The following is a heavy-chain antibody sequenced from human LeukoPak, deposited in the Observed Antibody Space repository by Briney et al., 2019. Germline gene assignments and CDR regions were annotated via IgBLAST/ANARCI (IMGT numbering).Heavy chain of an antibody. CDR3: AKSRNIFAAAGTGYFDY. J-gene: IGHJ4*02. CDR1: GFTFGDHA. Sequence: GGSLRLSCAASGFTFGDHAMHWVRQAPGKGLEWVSGISWNSGSIGYADFVKGRFTISRDNAKNSLYLQMNSLRAEDTALYYCAKSRNIFAAAGTGYFDYWGQGTLVTVSS. D-gene: IGHD6-13*01. V-gene: IGHV3-9*01. CDR2: ISWNSGSI.